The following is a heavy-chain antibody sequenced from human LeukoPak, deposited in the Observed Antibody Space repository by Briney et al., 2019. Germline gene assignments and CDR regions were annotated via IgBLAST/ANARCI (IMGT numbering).Heavy chain of an antibody. Sequence: SETLSLTCAVYGGSFSGYYWSWIRQPPGKGLEWIGEINHSGSTNYNPSLKSRVTISVDTSKNQFSLKLGSVTAADTAVYYRARKDRYYYGSGSYGIDYWGQGTLVTVSS. V-gene: IGHV4-34*01. CDR2: INHSGST. D-gene: IGHD3-10*01. J-gene: IGHJ4*02. CDR1: GGSFSGYY. CDR3: ARKDRYYYGSGSYGIDY.